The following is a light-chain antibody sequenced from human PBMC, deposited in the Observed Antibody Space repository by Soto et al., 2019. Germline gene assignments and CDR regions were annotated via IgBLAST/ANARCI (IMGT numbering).Light chain of an antibody. Sequence: EIVLTQSTGTLSLSPGERATLSCRASQSVSRNYLAWYQQKTGQTPRLLIYIASSRAPGIPDRFSGSGSGTHFTLSISRVEPEDFAVYYCQQYGSSPWTFGQGTKVEIK. J-gene: IGKJ1*01. V-gene: IGKV3-20*01. CDR3: QQYGSSPWT. CDR2: IAS. CDR1: QSVSRNY.